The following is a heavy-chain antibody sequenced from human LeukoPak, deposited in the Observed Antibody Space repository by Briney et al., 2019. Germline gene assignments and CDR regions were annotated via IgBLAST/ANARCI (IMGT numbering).Heavy chain of an antibody. J-gene: IGHJ6*03. V-gene: IGHV1-2*02. CDR3: ARRVKVNFVGLFGEDNNYYYMDV. CDR2: INPSSGGT. Sequence: ASVKVSCKASGYTFTGYYMHWVRQAPGQGLEWMGWINPSSGGTNYAQKFQGRVTMTRDTSISTAYMELSRLRSDDTAVYYCARRVKVNFVGLFGEDNNYYYMDVWGKGTTVTVSS. D-gene: IGHD3-10*02. CDR1: GYTFTGYY.